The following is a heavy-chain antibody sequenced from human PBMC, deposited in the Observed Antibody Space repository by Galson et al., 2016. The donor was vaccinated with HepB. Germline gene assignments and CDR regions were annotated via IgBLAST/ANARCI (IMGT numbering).Heavy chain of an antibody. Sequence: SLRLSCAASGFSFSTSGMSWVRQTPGRGLEWVSGITSSGGTTHYADSVKGRFTISRDNSKNTLYLYMNSLRAGDTAVYYRGKHGGLDYWGQGALVTVSS. CDR2: ITSSGGTT. J-gene: IGHJ4*02. V-gene: IGHV3-23*01. CDR3: GKHGGLDY. D-gene: IGHD3-16*01. CDR1: GFSFSTSG.